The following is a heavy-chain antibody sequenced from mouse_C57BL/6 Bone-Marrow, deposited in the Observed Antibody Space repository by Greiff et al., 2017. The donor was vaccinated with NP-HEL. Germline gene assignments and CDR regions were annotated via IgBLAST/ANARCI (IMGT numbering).Heavy chain of an antibody. D-gene: IGHD1-1*01. CDR2: ISSGGSYT. Sequence: EVKLMESGGDLVKPGGSLKLSCAASGFTFSSYGMSWVRQTPDKRLEWVATISSGGSYTYYPDSVKGRFTISRDNAKNTLYLQMSSLKSEDTAMYYCARPGIWLITTVVDWYFDFWGTGTTVTVSS. J-gene: IGHJ1*03. V-gene: IGHV5-6*01. CDR3: ARPGIWLITTVVDWYFDF. CDR1: GFTFSSYG.